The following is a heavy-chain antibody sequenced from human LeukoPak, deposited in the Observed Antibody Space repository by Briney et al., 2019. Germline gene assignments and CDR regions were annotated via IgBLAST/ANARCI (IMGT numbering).Heavy chain of an antibody. J-gene: IGHJ4*02. Sequence: GGSLRLSCAASGFTFSCSAMHWVRQASGKVREWVGRIRSRANSYPTAYAASVKGRFTISRDDSKNKAYLQMNSLQTEDTAVYYCTRNLDYWGQGTLVTVSS. V-gene: IGHV3-73*01. CDR3: TRNLDY. CDR2: IRSRANSYPT. CDR1: GFTFSCSA.